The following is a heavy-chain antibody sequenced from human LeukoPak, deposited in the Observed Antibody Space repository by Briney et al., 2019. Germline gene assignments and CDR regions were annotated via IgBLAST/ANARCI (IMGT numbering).Heavy chain of an antibody. V-gene: IGHV3-23*01. CDR1: GFTFSSYA. D-gene: IGHD6-13*01. Sequence: GSLRLSCAASGFTFSSYAMSWVRQAQGKGRGWASAISGSGGSTYYADSVKGRFTISRDNSKNTLYLQMNSLRAEDTAVYYCAVLYSSSWAHDYWGQGTLVAVSS. J-gene: IGHJ4*02. CDR2: ISGSGGST. CDR3: AVLYSSSWAHDY.